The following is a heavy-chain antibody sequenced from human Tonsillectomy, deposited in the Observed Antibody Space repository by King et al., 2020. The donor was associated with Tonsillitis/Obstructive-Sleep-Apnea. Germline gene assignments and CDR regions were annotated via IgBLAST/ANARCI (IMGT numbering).Heavy chain of an antibody. CDR2: IIPIFGTA. CDR1: GGTFSSYA. J-gene: IGHJ4*02. V-gene: IGHV1-69*12. CDR3: AREEESVVGPYYFDY. Sequence: QLVQSGAEVKKPGSSVKFSCKASGGTFSSYANSWVLQAPGQGLDWMGGIIPIFGTANYGQKFQGRVTITADESTSTAYMELSSLRSEDTAVYYCAREEESVVGPYYFDYWGQGTLVTVSS. D-gene: IGHD2-2*01.